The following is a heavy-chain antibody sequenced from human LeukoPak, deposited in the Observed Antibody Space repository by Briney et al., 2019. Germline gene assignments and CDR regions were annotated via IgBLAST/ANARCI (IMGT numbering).Heavy chain of an antibody. J-gene: IGHJ4*02. CDR2: ISYDGSNT. D-gene: IGHD4-23*01. CDR1: GFTFSSYD. Sequence: GRSLRLSRAASGFTFSSYDMHWVRQAPGKGLEWVAVISYDGSNTYYADSVKGRLTISRDNYKNTLYLQMNSLRAEDTAIYYCARVPRRWQYFDYWGQGTLVTVSS. CDR3: ARVPRRWQYFDY. V-gene: IGHV3-30-3*01.